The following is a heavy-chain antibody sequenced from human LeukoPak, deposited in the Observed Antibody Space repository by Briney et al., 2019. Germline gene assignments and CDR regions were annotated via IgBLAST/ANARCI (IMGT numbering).Heavy chain of an antibody. J-gene: IGHJ5*02. CDR3: AREDSGYGT. V-gene: IGHV4-39*01. Sequence: SETLSLTCTVSGGSISSSSYYWGWIRQPPGKGLEWIGSIYYRGSTYYNPSLKSRVTISVDTSKNQFSLKLSSVTAVDTAVYYCAREDSGYGTWGQGTLVTVSS. D-gene: IGHD5-12*01. CDR1: GGSISSSSYY. CDR2: IYYRGST.